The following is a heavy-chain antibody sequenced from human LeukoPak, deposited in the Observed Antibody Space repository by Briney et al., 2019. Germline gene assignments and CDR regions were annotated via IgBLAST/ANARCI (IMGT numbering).Heavy chain of an antibody. CDR2: AYYRSKWLF. J-gene: IGHJ3*02. CDR1: GDSVSFNSDV. V-gene: IGHV6-1*01. CDR3: VREANWDLDALDI. D-gene: IGHD1-1*01. Sequence: SQTLSLTCAISGDSVSFNSDVWNWVRQSPSRGLEWLGRAYYRSKWLFDYAVSVKSRLTITPDTPKNQFALQLNSVTPEDTAVYYCVREANWDLDALDIWGQGTMVTVSS.